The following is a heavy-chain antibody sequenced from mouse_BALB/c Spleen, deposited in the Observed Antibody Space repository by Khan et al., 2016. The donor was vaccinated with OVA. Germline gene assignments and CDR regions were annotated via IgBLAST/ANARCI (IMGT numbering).Heavy chain of an antibody. D-gene: IGHD1-1*01. V-gene: IGHV3-2*02. CDR3: ARGNYYGYYFDY. Sequence: QLEESGPGLVKPSQSLSLTCTVTGYSITSGYAWNWIRQFPGNKLEWMGYISYSGVTSYTPSLKSRISITRDTSKNQFFLQLNSVTTEDTATYDCARGNYYGYYFDYGGQGTTLTVSS. J-gene: IGHJ2*01. CDR1: GYSITSGYA. CDR2: ISYSGVT.